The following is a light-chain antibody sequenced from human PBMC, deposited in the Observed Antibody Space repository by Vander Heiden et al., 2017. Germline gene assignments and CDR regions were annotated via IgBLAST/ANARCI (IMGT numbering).Light chain of an antibody. Sequence: ERVMTQSPATLSVSPGDRATLSCRASQSVSSNLAWYQQKPGQTPRLLIYGASTRATGIQDRFSGSGSGTEFTLTIGSLQSEDFAVYYCQQYNNWPLTFGGGTKVEIK. CDR2: GAS. V-gene: IGKV3-15*01. CDR1: QSVSSN. CDR3: QQYNNWPLT. J-gene: IGKJ4*01.